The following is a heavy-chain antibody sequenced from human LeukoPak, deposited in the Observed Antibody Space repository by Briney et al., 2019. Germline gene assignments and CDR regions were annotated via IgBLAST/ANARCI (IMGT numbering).Heavy chain of an antibody. CDR2: IYYSGST. CDR3: ARVQDGYFDY. CDR1: GGSISSGDYY. V-gene: IGHV4-30-4*01. J-gene: IGHJ4*02. Sequence: SETLSLTCTVSGGSISSGDYYWSWIRQPPRKGLEWIGYIYYSGSTYYNPSLKSRVTISVDTSKNQFSLKLSSVTAADTAVYYCARVQDGYFDYWGQGTLVTVSS.